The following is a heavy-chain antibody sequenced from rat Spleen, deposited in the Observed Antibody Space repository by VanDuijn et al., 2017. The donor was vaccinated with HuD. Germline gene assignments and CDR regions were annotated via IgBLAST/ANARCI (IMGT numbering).Heavy chain of an antibody. V-gene: IGHV5-31*01. J-gene: IGHJ2*01. Sequence: EVQLVETGGGLVQPGRSLKLSCVASGFTFNNYWMTWIRQAPGKGLEWVATITHIGATSYYPDSVKGRFTISREDGRSTLYLQMDSLRSEDTATYYCATSYYPYWGQGVMVTVSS. CDR3: ATSYYPY. CDR1: GFTFNNYW. D-gene: IGHD1-4*01. CDR2: ITHIGATS.